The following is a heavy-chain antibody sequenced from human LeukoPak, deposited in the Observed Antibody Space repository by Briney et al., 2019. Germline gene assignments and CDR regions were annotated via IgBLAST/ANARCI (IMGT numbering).Heavy chain of an antibody. D-gene: IGHD6-13*01. V-gene: IGHV3-21*01. CDR3: AAIEGIAAAGTFDP. J-gene: IGHJ5*02. CDR1: GFTFSSYA. CDR2: ISSSSSYI. Sequence: PGGSLRLSCAASGFTFSSYAMDWVRQAPGKGLEWVSSISSSSSYIYYADSVKGRFTISRDNAKNSLYLQMNSLRAEDTAVYYCAAIEGIAAAGTFDPWGQGTLVTVSS.